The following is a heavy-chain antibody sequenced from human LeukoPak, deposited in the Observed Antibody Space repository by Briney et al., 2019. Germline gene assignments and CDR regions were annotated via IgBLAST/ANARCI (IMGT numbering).Heavy chain of an antibody. Sequence: GGSLRLSCVASGFTLSSYWMDRVRQAPGKGLEWVASIKQDGSEKYHVASVQGRFTISRDNAKDSLYLQMNSLRAEDTAVYYCVRDSGWSRFDYWGQGILVTVSS. CDR1: GFTLSSYW. V-gene: IGHV3-7*01. CDR2: IKQDGSEK. CDR3: VRDSGWSRFDY. J-gene: IGHJ4*02. D-gene: IGHD6-19*01.